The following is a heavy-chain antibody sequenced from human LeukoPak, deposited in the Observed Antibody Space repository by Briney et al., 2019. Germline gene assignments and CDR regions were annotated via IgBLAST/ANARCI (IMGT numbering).Heavy chain of an antibody. CDR3: ARGGIIVGVDY. CDR2: IYDSGST. D-gene: IGHD1-26*01. V-gene: IGHV4-59*01. CDR1: GGSISSYY. Sequence: PSETLSLTCTVSGGSISSYYWSWIRQPPGKGLEWIGFIYDSGSTNYNSSLKSRVTTSVDTSKNQFSLKLSSVTAADTAVYYCARGGIIVGVDYWGLGTLVTVSS. J-gene: IGHJ4*02.